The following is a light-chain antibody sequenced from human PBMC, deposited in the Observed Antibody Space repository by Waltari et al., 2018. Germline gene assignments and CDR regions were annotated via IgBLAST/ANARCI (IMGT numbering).Light chain of an antibody. J-gene: IGKJ4*01. CDR2: DAP. V-gene: IGKV3-15*01. CDR3: QQYNDWPQLT. CDR1: DGLPK. Sequence: PPSVSVSPGQTANITCSGDGLPKKYTYWYQQKPGQAPRLLMYDAPTRATGIPARFSGSGSGTEFTLTISSLQSEDFAVYYCQQYNDWPQLTFGGGTKVEIK.